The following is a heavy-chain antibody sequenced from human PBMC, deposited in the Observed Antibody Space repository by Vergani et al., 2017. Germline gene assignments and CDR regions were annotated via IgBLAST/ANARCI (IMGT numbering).Heavy chain of an antibody. CDR1: GGTFSSYA. CDR2: IIPIFGTA. V-gene: IGHV1-69*01. CDR3: ARGDCSSTSCRSDAFDI. Sequence: QVQLVQSGAEVKKPGSSVKVSCKASGGTFSSYAISWVRQAPGQGLKWMGGIIPIFGTANYAQKFQGRVTITADESTSTAYMELSSLRSEDTAVYYCARGDCSSTSCRSDAFDIWGQGTMVTVSS. D-gene: IGHD2-2*01. J-gene: IGHJ3*02.